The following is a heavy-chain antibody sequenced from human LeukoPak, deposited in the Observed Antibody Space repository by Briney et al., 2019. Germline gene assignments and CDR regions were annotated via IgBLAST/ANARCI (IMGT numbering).Heavy chain of an antibody. CDR2: ISAYNGNT. J-gene: IGHJ4*02. CDR3: ARVSQYLGFANFFDY. D-gene: IGHD2-2*02. CDR1: GYTFTSYG. V-gene: IGHV1-18*01. Sequence: ASVKVSCKASGYTFTSYGISWVRQAPGQGLEWMGWISAYNGNTNYAQKLQGRVTMTRDTSISTAYMELSRLRSDDTAVYYCARVSQYLGFANFFDYWGQGTLVTVSS.